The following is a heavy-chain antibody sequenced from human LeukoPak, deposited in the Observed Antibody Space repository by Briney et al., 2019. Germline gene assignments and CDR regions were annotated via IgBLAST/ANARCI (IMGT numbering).Heavy chain of an antibody. CDR1: GFTFDDYG. CDR3: ARGQETYYYDSSGYYYPD. J-gene: IGHJ4*02. V-gene: IGHV3-20*04. Sequence: PGGSLRLSCAASGFTFDDYGMSWVRQAPGKGLEWVSGINWNGGSTVYADSVKGRFTISRDNAKNSLYLQMNSLRAEDTALYYCARGQETYYYDSSGYYYPDWGQGTLVTVSS. CDR2: INWNGGST. D-gene: IGHD3-22*01.